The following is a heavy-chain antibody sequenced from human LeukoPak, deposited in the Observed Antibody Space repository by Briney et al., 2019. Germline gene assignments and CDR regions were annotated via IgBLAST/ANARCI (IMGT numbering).Heavy chain of an antibody. J-gene: IGHJ5*02. V-gene: IGHV4-34*01. CDR1: GGSFSGYY. Sequence: SETLSLTCAVYGGSFSGYYWSWIRQPLGKGLEWIGEINHSGSTNYNPSLKSRVTISVDTSKNQFSLKLSSVTAADTAVYYCARGRRGVVVPAAIRKGNWFDPWGQGTLVTVSS. D-gene: IGHD2-2*02. CDR2: INHSGST. CDR3: ARGRRGVVVPAAIRKGNWFDP.